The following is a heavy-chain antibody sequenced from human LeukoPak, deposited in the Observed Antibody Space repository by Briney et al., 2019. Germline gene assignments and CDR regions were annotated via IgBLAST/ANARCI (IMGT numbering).Heavy chain of an antibody. V-gene: IGHV4-59*01. CDR3: ASYLYYYDSSGGDAFDI. CDR2: IYYSGST. J-gene: IGHJ3*02. CDR1: GGSISSYY. D-gene: IGHD3-22*01. Sequence: PSETLSLTCTVSGGSISSYYWSWIRQPPGKGLEWIGYIYYSGSTNYNPSLKSRVTISVDTSKNQFSLKLSSVTAADTAVYYCASYLYYYDSSGGDAFDIWGQGTMVTVSS.